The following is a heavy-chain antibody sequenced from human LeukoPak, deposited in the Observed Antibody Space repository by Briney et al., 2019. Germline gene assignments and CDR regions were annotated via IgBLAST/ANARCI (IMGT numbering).Heavy chain of an antibody. J-gene: IGHJ4*02. CDR1: GGSISSYY. Sequence: PSETLSLTCTVSGGSISSYYWSWIRQPPGKGLEWIGYIYYSGSTNYNPSLKSRVTISVDTSENQFSLKLSSVTAADTAVYYCARWADFWSGFDFWGQGTLVTVSS. D-gene: IGHD3-3*01. CDR2: IYYSGST. V-gene: IGHV4-59*01. CDR3: ARWADFWSGFDF.